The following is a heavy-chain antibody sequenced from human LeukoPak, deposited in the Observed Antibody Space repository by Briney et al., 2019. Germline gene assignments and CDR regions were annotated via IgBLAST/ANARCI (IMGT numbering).Heavy chain of an antibody. V-gene: IGHV3-23*01. J-gene: IGHJ1*01. CDR1: GFTFSSYG. D-gene: IGHD6-13*01. Sequence: PGGSLRLSCATFGFTFSSYGMTWVRQAPGRGLEWVSTISDDGGSTYYVDSVKGRFTISRDNSKNTLYLQMESLRAEDTAVYYCTRQWGMAASGTLNFQHWGQGTLVTVSS. CDR3: TRQWGMAASGTLNFQH. CDR2: ISDDGGST.